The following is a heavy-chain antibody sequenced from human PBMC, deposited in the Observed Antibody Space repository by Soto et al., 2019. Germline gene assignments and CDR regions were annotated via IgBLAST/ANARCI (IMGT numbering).Heavy chain of an antibody. CDR1: GFTFSSYG. J-gene: IGHJ4*02. Sequence: VQLVESGGGVVQPGRSLRLSCAASGFTFSSYGMHWVRQAPGKGLEWVAVISYDVSNKYYADSVKGRFTISRDNSKNTLYLQMNSLRAEDTAVYYCAKDYKTSSSWLDYWGQGTLVTVSS. CDR2: ISYDVSNK. V-gene: IGHV3-30*18. D-gene: IGHD6-13*01. CDR3: AKDYKTSSSWLDY.